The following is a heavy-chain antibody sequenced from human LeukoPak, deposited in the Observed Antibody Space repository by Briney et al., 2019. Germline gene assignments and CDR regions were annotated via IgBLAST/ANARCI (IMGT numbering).Heavy chain of an antibody. CDR1: GFTFSSYP. CDR2: ISGGGAST. V-gene: IGHV3-23*01. Sequence: PGGSLRLSCAASGFTFSSYPMSWVRQAPGKGLQWVSAISGGGASTYYADSVKGRFTISRDNSKSTLYLQMNSLRGEDTAIYYCAKKSGYYDSSGYTFDYWGQGTLVTVSS. CDR3: AKKSGYYDSSGYTFDY. J-gene: IGHJ4*02. D-gene: IGHD3-22*01.